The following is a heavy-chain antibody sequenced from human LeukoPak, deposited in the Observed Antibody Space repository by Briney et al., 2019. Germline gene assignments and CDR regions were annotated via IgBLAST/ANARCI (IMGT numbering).Heavy chain of an antibody. V-gene: IGHV1-2*02. CDR1: GYTFTGYY. D-gene: IGHD2-8*01. J-gene: IGHJ6*03. CDR3: ARGPNHYYYMDF. Sequence: ASVKVSCKASGYTFTGYYIHWVRQAPGQGLEWMGWINPDGGVTKSAQNFQGRVTMTRDKSINTVYMELSGLTSDDTALYYCARGPNHYYYMDFWGTGTTVSVSS. CDR2: INPDGGVT.